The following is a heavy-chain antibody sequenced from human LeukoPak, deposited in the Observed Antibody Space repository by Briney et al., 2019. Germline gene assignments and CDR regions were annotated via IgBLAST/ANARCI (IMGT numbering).Heavy chain of an antibody. V-gene: IGHV4-39*07. CDR2: LYYSGST. CDR3: ARENYYGSGSYYKRVEFDY. D-gene: IGHD3-10*01. J-gene: IGHJ4*02. CDR1: GGSISSSSYY. Sequence: ASETLSLTCTVSGGSISSSSYYWGWIRQPPGKGVEWIGSLYYSGSTYYNPSLKSRVTISVDTSKNQFSLKLSSVTAADTAVYFCARENYYGSGSYYKRVEFDYWGQGTLVTVSS.